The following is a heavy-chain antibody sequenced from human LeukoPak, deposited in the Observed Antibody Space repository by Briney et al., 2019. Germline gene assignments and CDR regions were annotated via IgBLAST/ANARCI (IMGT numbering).Heavy chain of an antibody. J-gene: IGHJ4*02. Sequence: PGGSLRLSCAASGFTFDDYAMHWVRQAPGKGLEWVSGISWNSGSIGYADSVKGRFTISRDNAKNSLYLQMNSLRAEDTVVYYCALYGSGTYYPFRFWGQGTLVTVSS. CDR3: ALYGSGTYYPFRF. CDR1: GFTFDDYA. V-gene: IGHV3-9*01. D-gene: IGHD3-10*01. CDR2: ISWNSGSI.